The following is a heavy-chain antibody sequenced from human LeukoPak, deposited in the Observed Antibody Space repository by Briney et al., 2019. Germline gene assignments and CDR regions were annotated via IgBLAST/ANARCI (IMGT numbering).Heavy chain of an antibody. J-gene: IGHJ4*02. CDR3: ARDLGSGRGSLGAD. CDR1: GLDFDDYG. D-gene: IGHD3-10*01. CDR2: INWNGATT. Sequence: PGGSLRLSCAASGLDFDDYGMSWVRQTPWKGLEWVSGINWNGATTGYADSVKGRFTVSRDNAKKSLYLQMNDLRAEDTALYYCARDLGSGRGSLGADWGQGTLVTVSS. V-gene: IGHV3-20*04.